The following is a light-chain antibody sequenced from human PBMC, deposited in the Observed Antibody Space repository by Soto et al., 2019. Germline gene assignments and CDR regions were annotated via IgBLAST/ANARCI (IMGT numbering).Light chain of an antibody. CDR2: EVS. J-gene: IGLJ1*01. Sequence: QSVLTQPPSASGSPGQSVTISCTGTSSDVGGYNYVSWYQQHPGKAPKLMIYEVSKRPSGVPDRFSGSKSGNTASLTVSGLQAEDEAEYYCCSYAGSNTHYVFGTGTKVTVL. CDR1: SSDVGGYNY. V-gene: IGLV2-8*01. CDR3: CSYAGSNTHYV.